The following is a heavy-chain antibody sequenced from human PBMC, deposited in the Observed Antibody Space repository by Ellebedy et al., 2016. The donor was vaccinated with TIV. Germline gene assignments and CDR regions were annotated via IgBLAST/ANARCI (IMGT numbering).Heavy chain of an antibody. CDR1: GGSISGHY. J-gene: IGHJ4*02. V-gene: IGHV4-59*11. Sequence: SETLSLTCTLSGGSISGHYWSWIRQSPGQGLEWIGFIHYSGTTTYNPSLNSRVTMSVDTSKNQFSLRLSSVTAADTAVYFCAKYYCPNGVCYHFDYWGRGTLVTVSS. CDR3: AKYYCPNGVCYHFDY. CDR2: IHYSGTT. D-gene: IGHD2-8*01.